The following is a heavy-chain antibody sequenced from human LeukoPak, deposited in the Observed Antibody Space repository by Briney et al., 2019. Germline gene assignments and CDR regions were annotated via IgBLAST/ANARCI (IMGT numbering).Heavy chain of an antibody. Sequence: LSLTCTVSGGSISSYYWSWIRQAPGKGLEWVSYISSSGSTIYYADSVKGRFTISRDNAKNSLYLQMNSLRAEDTAVYYCARGRKYQLLTFDYWGQGTLVTVSS. CDR3: ARGRKYQLLTFDY. CDR1: GGSISSYY. V-gene: IGHV3-11*01. CDR2: ISSSGSTI. J-gene: IGHJ4*02. D-gene: IGHD2-2*01.